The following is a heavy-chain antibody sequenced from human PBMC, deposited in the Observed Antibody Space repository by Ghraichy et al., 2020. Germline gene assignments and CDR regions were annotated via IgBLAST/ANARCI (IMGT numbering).Heavy chain of an antibody. D-gene: IGHD5/OR15-5a*01. CDR2: ISYDGSNK. CDR3: AKDRVSTIPYYYMDV. CDR1: GFTFSSYG. V-gene: IGHV3-30*18. Sequence: GESLNISCAASGFTFSSYGMHWVRQAPGKGLEWVAVISYDGSNKYYADSVKGRFTISRDNSKNTLYLQMNSLRAEDTAVYYCAKDRVSTIPYYYMDVWGKGTTGTVSS. J-gene: IGHJ6*03.